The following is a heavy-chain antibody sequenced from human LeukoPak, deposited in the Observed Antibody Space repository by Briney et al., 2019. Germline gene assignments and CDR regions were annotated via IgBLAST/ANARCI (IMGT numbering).Heavy chain of an antibody. CDR3: AIYDYGDYVYGYFQH. J-gene: IGHJ1*01. V-gene: IGHV1-69*13. D-gene: IGHD4-17*01. CDR1: GYTFTGYY. CDR2: IIPIFGTA. Sequence: SVKVSCKASGYTFTGYYMHWVRQAPGQGLEWMGGIIPIFGTANYAQKFQGRVTITADESTSTAYMELSSLRSEDTAVYYCAIYDYGDYVYGYFQHWGQGTLVTVSS.